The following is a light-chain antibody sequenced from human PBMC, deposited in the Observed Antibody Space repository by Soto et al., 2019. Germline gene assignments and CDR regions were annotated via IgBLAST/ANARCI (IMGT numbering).Light chain of an antibody. J-gene: IGKJ1*01. V-gene: IGKV1-39*01. CDR1: QSISNY. CDR3: QQSYSTPWT. Sequence: DIQMTQSPSSLSASVGDRVTITCRASQSISNYLSWYQQIPGKAPKLLIYAASTLRSGVSSKFSGSGSGTDFTLTISSLQPEDFATYYCQQSYSTPWTVGQGTKVEIK. CDR2: AAS.